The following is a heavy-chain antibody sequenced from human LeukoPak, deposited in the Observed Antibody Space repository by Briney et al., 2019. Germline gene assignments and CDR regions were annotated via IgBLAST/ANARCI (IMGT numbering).Heavy chain of an antibody. CDR1: GGSISSYY. D-gene: IGHD3-16*01. CDR2: IYYSGGT. V-gene: IGHV4-59*08. J-gene: IGHJ4*02. Sequence: SETLSLTCTVSGGSISSYYWSWIRQPPGKGLEWIGYIYYSGGTNYNPSLKSRVTISVDTSKNQFSLKLSSVTAADTAVYYCARLWGPRTIDYWGQGTLVTVSS. CDR3: ARLWGPRTIDY.